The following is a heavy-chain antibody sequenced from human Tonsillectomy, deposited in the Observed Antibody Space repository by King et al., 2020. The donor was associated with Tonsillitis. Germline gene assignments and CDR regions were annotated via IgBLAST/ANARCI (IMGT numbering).Heavy chain of an antibody. J-gene: IGHJ4*02. CDR2: ISYDGSDK. CDR1: GFAFSDWG. D-gene: IGHD2-2*01. CDR3: AKEGGAQYCSSASCSADY. V-gene: IGHV3-30*18. Sequence: VQLVESGGGVVQPGRSLRLSCAASGFAFSDWGMHWVRQAPGKGLDWVATISYDGSDKDYGDSVRGRFTISRDNSRSTLYLQGNSLRADDTAVYYCAKEGGAQYCSSASCSADYWGQGTLVTVSS.